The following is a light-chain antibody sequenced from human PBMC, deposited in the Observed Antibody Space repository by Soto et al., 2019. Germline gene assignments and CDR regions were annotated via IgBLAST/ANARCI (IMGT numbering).Light chain of an antibody. CDR1: SSDIGDFNY. V-gene: IGLV2-14*03. CDR2: DVI. Sequence: QSALTQPASVSGFPGQSITISCTGSSSDIGDFNYVSWYQQHPGKAPKLIIYDVINRPSGVSDRFSGSKSDNTASLTISGLQADDEADYHCCSYTVIGALVVFGTGTKLTVL. J-gene: IGLJ1*01. CDR3: CSYTVIGALVV.